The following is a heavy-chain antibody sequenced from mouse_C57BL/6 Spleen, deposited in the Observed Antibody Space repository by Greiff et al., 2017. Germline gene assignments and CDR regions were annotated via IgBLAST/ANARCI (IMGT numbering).Heavy chain of an antibody. CDR3: ARADDGNYFYY. J-gene: IGHJ2*01. CDR2: LSSGSSTI. V-gene: IGHV5-17*01. D-gene: IGHD2-1*01. CDR1: GFTFRDYG. Sequence: EVKLMESGGGLVKPGGSLKLSCAASGFTFRDYGMHWVRQAPEKGLEWVAYLSSGSSTIYYADTVKGRFTISRDNAKNTLFLQMTSLRSEDTAMYYCARADDGNYFYYWGQGTTLTVSS.